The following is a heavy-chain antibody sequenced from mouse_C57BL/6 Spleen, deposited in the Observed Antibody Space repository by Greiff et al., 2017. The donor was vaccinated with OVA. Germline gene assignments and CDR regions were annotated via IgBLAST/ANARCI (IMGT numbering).Heavy chain of an antibody. CDR3: ARDYYGMTYWYFDV. Sequence: EVMLVESGGGLVKPGGSLKLSCAASGFTFSDYGMHWVRQAPEKGLEWVAYISSGSSTIYYADTVKGRFTISRDNAKNTLFLQMTSLRSEDTAMYYCARDYYGMTYWYFDVWGTGTTVTVSS. D-gene: IGHD1-1*01. CDR1: GFTFSDYG. J-gene: IGHJ1*03. V-gene: IGHV5-17*01. CDR2: ISSGSSTI.